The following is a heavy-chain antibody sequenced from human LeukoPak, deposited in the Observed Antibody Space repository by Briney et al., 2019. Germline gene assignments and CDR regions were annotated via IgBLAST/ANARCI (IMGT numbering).Heavy chain of an antibody. D-gene: IGHD3-3*01. J-gene: IGHJ4*02. CDR1: GGSISNYY. V-gene: IGHV4-59*01. Sequence: SENLSLTCTVSGGSISNYYWSWIRQPPGKGLEWIGYIYYGGSTNYNPSLKSRVTMSVDTSKNQFSLKLSSVTAADTAVYYCARYDFNKFFDYWGQGTLVTVSS. CDR3: ARYDFNKFFDY. CDR2: IYYGGST.